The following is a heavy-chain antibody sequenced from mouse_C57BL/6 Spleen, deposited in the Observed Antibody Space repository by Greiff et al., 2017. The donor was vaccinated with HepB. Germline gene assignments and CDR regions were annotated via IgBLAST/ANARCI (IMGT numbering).Heavy chain of an antibody. CDR3: AREDYLSLFDY. V-gene: IGHV1-52*01. Sequence: VQLQQPGAELVRPGSSVKLSCKASGYTFTSYWMHWVKQRPIQGLEWIGNIDPSDSETHYNQKFKDKATLTVDKSSSTAYMQLSSLTSEDSAVYYCAREDYLSLFDYWGQGTTLTVSS. J-gene: IGHJ2*01. D-gene: IGHD5-5*01. CDR1: GYTFTSYW. CDR2: IDPSDSET.